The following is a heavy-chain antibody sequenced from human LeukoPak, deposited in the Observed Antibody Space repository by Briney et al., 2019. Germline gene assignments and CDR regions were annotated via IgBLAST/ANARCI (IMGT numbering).Heavy chain of an antibody. V-gene: IGHV3-21*01. Sequence: PGGSLRLSCAASGFTFSSYSMNWVRQAPGKGLEWVSSISSSSSYIYYADSVKGRFTISRDNAKNSLYLQMNSLRAEDTAVYYCARDYCSGGSSYSADDQHWGQGTLVTVSS. CDR2: ISSSSSYI. CDR1: GFTFSSYS. D-gene: IGHD2-15*01. J-gene: IGHJ1*01. CDR3: ARDYCSGGSSYSADDQH.